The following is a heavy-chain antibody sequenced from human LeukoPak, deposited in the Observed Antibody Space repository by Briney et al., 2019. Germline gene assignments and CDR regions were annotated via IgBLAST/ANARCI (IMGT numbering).Heavy chain of an antibody. CDR2: ISGSGGST. D-gene: IGHD1-26*01. V-gene: IGHV3-23*01. CDR1: GFTFSSYA. Sequence: AGGSLRLSCAASGFTFSSYAMRWVRQAPGKGLEWVSSISGSGGSTYYADSVKGRFTISRDNSKNTLYLQMNSLRAEDTAVYYCAKGFLPRWEEGGFDYWGQGTLVTVSS. CDR3: AKGFLPRWEEGGFDY. J-gene: IGHJ4*02.